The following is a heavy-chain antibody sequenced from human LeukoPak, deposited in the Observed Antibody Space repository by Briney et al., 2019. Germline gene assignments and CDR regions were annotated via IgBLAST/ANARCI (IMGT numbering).Heavy chain of an antibody. CDR2: IRYDGSNK. CDR3: AKDGGTPMNLPPFGVVTQGYFDY. Sequence: PGGSLRLSCAASGFTFSSYGMHWVRQAPGKGLEWVAFIRYDGSNKYYADSVKGRFTISRDNSKNTLYLQMNSLRAEDTAVYYCAKDGGTPMNLPPFGVVTQGYFDYWGQGTLVTVSS. V-gene: IGHV3-30*02. D-gene: IGHD3-3*01. CDR1: GFTFSSYG. J-gene: IGHJ4*02.